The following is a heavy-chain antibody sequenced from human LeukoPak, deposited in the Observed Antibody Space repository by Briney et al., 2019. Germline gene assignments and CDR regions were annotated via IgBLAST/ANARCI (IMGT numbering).Heavy chain of an antibody. Sequence: GGSLRLSCAASGFTFSSYGMGWVRQAPGKGLEWVSTISGDGGRTYYADSVKGRFTISRDSAINTLLLQMNSLRAEDTAIYYCAQSRSGYDVLTASFNWGQGTLVTVSS. J-gene: IGHJ4*02. CDR2: ISGDGGRT. CDR1: GFTFSSYG. D-gene: IGHD3-9*01. CDR3: AQSRSGYDVLTASFN. V-gene: IGHV3-23*01.